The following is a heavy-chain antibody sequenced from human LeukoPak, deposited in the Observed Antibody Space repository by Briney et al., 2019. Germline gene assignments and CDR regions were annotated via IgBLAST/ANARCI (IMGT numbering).Heavy chain of an antibody. Sequence: PGRSLRLSCAASGFTFSSYAMHWVRQAPGKGLEWVAVISYDGSNKYYADSVKGRFTISRDNSKNTLYLQMNSLRAEDTAVYYCAREATYDFWSLYNWFDPWGQGTLVTVSS. J-gene: IGHJ5*02. V-gene: IGHV3-30-3*01. CDR2: ISYDGSNK. CDR1: GFTFSSYA. CDR3: AREATYDFWSLYNWFDP. D-gene: IGHD3-3*01.